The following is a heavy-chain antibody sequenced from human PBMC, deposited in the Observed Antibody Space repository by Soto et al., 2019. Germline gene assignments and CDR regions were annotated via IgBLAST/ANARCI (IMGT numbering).Heavy chain of an antibody. CDR3: ARDGGYSDILTSLYYYYGMDV. V-gene: IGHV4-34*09. J-gene: IGHJ6*02. CDR2: INHSGST. Sequence: PSETLSLTCAVYGGSFSGYYWSWIRQPPGKGLEWIGEINHSGSTNYNPSLKSRVTISVDTSKNQFSLKLSSVTAADTAVYYCARDGGYSDILTSLYYYYGMDVWGQGTTVTVSS. CDR1: GGSFSGYY. D-gene: IGHD3-9*01.